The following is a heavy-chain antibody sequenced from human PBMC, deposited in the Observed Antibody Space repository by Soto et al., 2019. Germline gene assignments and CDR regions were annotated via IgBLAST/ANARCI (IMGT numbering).Heavy chain of an antibody. CDR1: GYPFISYY. J-gene: IGHJ4*02. V-gene: IGHV1-46*01. CDR3: ATFPRGY. Sequence: QVQLMQSGAEVKRPGASVKISCKPSGYPFISYYIHWVRQAPGQGLEWVGLIDPSRGATSYAERFQGRLSITSDKSTATFYMNVWSLTSDDTAIYYCATFPRGYWGQGTLVSVSS. CDR2: IDPSRGAT.